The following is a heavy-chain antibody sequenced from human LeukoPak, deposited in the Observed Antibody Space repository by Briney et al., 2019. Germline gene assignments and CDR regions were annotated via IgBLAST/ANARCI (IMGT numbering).Heavy chain of an antibody. V-gene: IGHV3-73*01. Sequence: PGGSLRLSCAASGFTFSGSAMHWVRQASGKGLEWVGRIRGKANSYATAYAASVKGRFTISRDDSKNTAYLQMNSLKTEDTAVYYCTQYSDSGGGSDPWGQGILVTVSS. CDR1: GFTFSGSA. CDR2: IRGKANSYAT. CDR3: TQYSDSGGGSDP. J-gene: IGHJ5*02. D-gene: IGHD3-16*01.